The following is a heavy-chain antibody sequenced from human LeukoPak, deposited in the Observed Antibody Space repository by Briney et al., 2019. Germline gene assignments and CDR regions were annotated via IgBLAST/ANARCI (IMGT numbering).Heavy chain of an antibody. J-gene: IGHJ4*02. CDR3: AADIGGVNY. CDR2: ITGSGGTT. CDR1: GGSISNSY. D-gene: IGHD2-21*01. V-gene: IGHV3-23*01. Sequence: PSETLSLTCTVSGGSISNSYWSWIRQPPGKGLEWVSTITGSGGTTYYGDSVKGRFTTSRDNPKNTLFLQMNSLRAEDTAVYFCAADIGGVNYWGQGTLVTVSS.